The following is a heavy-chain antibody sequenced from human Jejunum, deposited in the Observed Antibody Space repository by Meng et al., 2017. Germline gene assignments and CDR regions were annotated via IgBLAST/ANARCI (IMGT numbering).Heavy chain of an antibody. Sequence: EVKLVESGGGLVQTGGALRLFCSVSGFSFSDYYMDWVRQTPGKGLEWIGRARNQANNYAAEYIASVKGRFTISRDESKNSLYLQMNSLKTEDTALYYCARDDGGTYRYWGQGTLVTVSS. D-gene: IGHD3-16*02. CDR1: GFSFSDYY. V-gene: IGHV3-72*01. J-gene: IGHJ4*02. CDR2: ARNQANNYAA. CDR3: ARDDGGTYRY.